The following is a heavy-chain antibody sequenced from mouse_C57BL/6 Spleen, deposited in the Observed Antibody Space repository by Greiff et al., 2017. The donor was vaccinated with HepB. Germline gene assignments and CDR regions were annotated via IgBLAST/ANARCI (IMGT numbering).Heavy chain of an antibody. V-gene: IGHV1-50*01. Sequence: VQLQQPGAELVKPGASVKLSCKASGYTFTSYWMQWVKQRPGQGLEWIGEIDPSDSYTNYNQKFKGKATLTVDTSSSTAYMQLSSLTSEDSAVYYCARFYYYGSSYTYYAMDYWGQGTSVTVSS. CDR3: ARFYYYGSSYTYYAMDY. D-gene: IGHD1-1*01. CDR1: GYTFTSYW. CDR2: IDPSDSYT. J-gene: IGHJ4*01.